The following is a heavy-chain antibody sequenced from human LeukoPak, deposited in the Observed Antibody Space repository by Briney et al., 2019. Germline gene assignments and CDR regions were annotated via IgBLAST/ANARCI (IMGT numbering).Heavy chain of an antibody. D-gene: IGHD1-26*01. Sequence: GGSLRLSCAASGFTVSSNYMNWVRQAPGKGLEWVSVLYSGSSTYYADSVKGRFTISRDNSKNTLYLQMYSLRAEDTAVYYCARGAGGSYYHYWGQGTLVTVSS. V-gene: IGHV3-66*01. CDR1: GFTVSSNY. CDR3: ARGAGGSYYHY. CDR2: LYSGSST. J-gene: IGHJ4*02.